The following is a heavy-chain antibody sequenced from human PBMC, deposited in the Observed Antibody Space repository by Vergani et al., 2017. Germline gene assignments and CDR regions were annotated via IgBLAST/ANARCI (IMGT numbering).Heavy chain of an antibody. CDR3: AGPQGTRAYDYGGFDY. V-gene: IGHV3-21*06. D-gene: IGHD4-17*01. Sequence: EVQLLESGGGSAQPGESLRLSCVASGFTFTAHGSNWVRQAPGKGLEWVSSISGRSNYIYYADSLKGRFTISRDNSKNSVYLQMNSLRSEDTAIYYCAGPQGTRAYDYGGFDYWGQGILVTVSS. J-gene: IGHJ4*02. CDR1: GFTFTAHG. CDR2: ISGRSNYI.